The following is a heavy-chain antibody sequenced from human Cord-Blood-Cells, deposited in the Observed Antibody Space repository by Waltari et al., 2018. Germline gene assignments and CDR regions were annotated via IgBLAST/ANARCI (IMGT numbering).Heavy chain of an antibody. CDR1: GYTFTSYY. Sequence: SGAEVKKPGASVKVSCKASGYTFTSYYMHWVRQAPGQGLEWMGIINPSGGSTSYAQKFQGRVTMTRDTSTSTVYMELSSLGSEDTAVYYCARVNQPNYDSSGYYFDYWGQGTLVTVSS. J-gene: IGHJ4*02. CDR3: ARVNQPNYDSSGYYFDY. V-gene: IGHV1-46*01. CDR2: INPSGGST. D-gene: IGHD3-22*01.